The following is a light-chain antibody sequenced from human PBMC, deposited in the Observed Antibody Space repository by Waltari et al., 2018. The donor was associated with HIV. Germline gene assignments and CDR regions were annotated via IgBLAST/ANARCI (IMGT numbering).Light chain of an antibody. V-gene: IGLV3-21*02. CDR2: DDS. CDR3: QVWGWVIGGGQVV. J-gene: IGLJ3*02. Sequence: SYVLTQAPSVSVAPGQTARITCGGSNIRSKRVHWYQQGPCWAPVQVDDDDSEQPSGIPERLSGSNAGNTATRAIGRVEAGDEADYYSQVWGWVIGGGQVVFGGGTKLAVL. CDR1: NIRSKR.